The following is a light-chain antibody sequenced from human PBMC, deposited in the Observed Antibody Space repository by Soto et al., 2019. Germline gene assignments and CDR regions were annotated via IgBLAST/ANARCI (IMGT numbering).Light chain of an antibody. CDR2: EVS. CDR3: SSFAGSRNVNV. V-gene: IGLV2-8*01. J-gene: IGLJ2*01. Sequence: QSALTQPPSASGSPGQSVTISCTGASSDDGGYNFVSWYQHDPGKAPKVIIYEVSKRPSGVPDRSSGSKSGNTASLTVSGLQAEDEAVYYCSSFAGSRNVNVFGGGTKLTVL. CDR1: SSDDGGYNF.